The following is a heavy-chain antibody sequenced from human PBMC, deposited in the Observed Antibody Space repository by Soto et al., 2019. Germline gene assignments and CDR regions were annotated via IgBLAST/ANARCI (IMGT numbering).Heavy chain of an antibody. Sequence: SQTLSLTCAISGDSVSSNSAAWNWIRQSPSRGLEWLGRTYYRSKWYNDYAVSVKSRITINPDTSKNQFSLQLNSVTPVDTAVYYCARDKGSIWYGTHYFDYWGQGTLVTVSS. J-gene: IGHJ4*02. D-gene: IGHD6-13*01. CDR3: ARDKGSIWYGTHYFDY. V-gene: IGHV6-1*01. CDR1: GDSVSSNSAA. CDR2: TYYRSKWYN.